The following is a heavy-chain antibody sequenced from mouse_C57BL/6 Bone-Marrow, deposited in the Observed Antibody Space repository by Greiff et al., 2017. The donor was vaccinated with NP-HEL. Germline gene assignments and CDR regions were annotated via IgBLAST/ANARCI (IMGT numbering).Heavy chain of an antibody. V-gene: IGHV5-4*01. CDR1: GFTFSSYA. Sequence: EVHLVDSGGGLVKPGGSLKLSCAASGFTFSSYAMSWVRQTPEKRLEWVATISDGGSYTYYPDNVKGRFTISRDNAKNNLYLQMSHLKSEDTAMYYCARVYGGFYAMDYWGQGTSVTVSS. D-gene: IGHD1-1*01. CDR3: ARVYGGFYAMDY. J-gene: IGHJ4*01. CDR2: ISDGGSYT.